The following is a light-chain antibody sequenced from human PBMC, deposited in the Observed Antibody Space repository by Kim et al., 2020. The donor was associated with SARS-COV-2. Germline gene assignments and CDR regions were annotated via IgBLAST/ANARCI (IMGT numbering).Light chain of an antibody. Sequence: QPVLTQSPSASASLGDSVKLTCTLSSWHSRNAIAWHQQQPERGPRYLMKLNSDGSHTKGDGIPDRFSGSSSGAERYLTISSLQSEDEDDYYCQTWGTGIQVFGGGTQLTVL. CDR2: LNSDGSH. V-gene: IGLV4-69*01. J-gene: IGLJ3*02. CDR3: QTWGTGIQV. CDR1: SWHSRNA.